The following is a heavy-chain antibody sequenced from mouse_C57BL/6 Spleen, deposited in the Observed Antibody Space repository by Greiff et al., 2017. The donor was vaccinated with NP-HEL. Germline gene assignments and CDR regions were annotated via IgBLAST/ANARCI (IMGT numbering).Heavy chain of an antibody. CDR1: GFNIKDDY. Sequence: VQLQQPGAELVRPGASVKLSCTASGFNIKDDYMHWVKQRPEQGLEWIGWIDPANGDTEYASKFQGKATITADTSSNTAYLQLSSLTSEDTAVYYCTNYYGSSYEAYWGQGTLVTVSA. J-gene: IGHJ3*01. D-gene: IGHD1-1*01. CDR2: IDPANGDT. CDR3: TNYYGSSYEAY. V-gene: IGHV14-4*01.